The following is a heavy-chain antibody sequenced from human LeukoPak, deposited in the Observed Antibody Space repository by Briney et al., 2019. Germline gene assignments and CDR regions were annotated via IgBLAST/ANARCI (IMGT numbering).Heavy chain of an antibody. CDR2: IYTSGST. CDR1: GGSISSGSYY. V-gene: IGHV4-61*02. CDR3: AREGSDAFDI. J-gene: IGHJ3*02. Sequence: PSETLSLTCTVSGGSISSGSYYWSWIRQPAGKGLEWIGRIYTSGSTNYNPSLKSRVTISVDTSKNQFSLKLSSVTAADTAVYYCAREGSDAFDIWGQGTMVTVSS.